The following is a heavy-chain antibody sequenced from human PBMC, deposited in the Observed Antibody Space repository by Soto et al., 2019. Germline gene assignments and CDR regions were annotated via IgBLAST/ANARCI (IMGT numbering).Heavy chain of an antibody. D-gene: IGHD6-13*01. Sequence: PGGSLRLSCAASGFTFSSYGMHWVRQAPGKGLEWVAVITYDGSNKYYADYVKGRFTISRDNSKNTLYLQMNTLRAEDTVIYYCAKVSSSWYAGFFDLWGQGTLVTVSS. CDR3: AKVSSSWYAGFFDL. J-gene: IGHJ4*02. CDR2: ITYDGSNK. CDR1: GFTFSSYG. V-gene: IGHV3-30*18.